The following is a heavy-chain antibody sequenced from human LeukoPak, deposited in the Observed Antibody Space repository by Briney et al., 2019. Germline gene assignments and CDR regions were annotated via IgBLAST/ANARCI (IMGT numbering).Heavy chain of an antibody. D-gene: IGHD2-21*02. J-gene: IGHJ3*02. Sequence: GEPLKISCKGSEYSFTNYYIGWVRQMPGKGLEWMGSIYPADSDTTYSPSFQGQVTISADKSISTAYLQWSSLKASDTAIYYCARPLPVTAIPYAFDIWGQGTMVTVSS. CDR3: ARPLPVTAIPYAFDI. CDR2: IYPADSDT. V-gene: IGHV5-51*01. CDR1: EYSFTNYY.